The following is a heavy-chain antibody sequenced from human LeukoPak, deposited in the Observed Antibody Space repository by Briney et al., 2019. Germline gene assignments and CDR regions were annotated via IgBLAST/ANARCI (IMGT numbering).Heavy chain of an antibody. V-gene: IGHV3-7*01. CDR3: ARGLDCRSTSCYLDN. D-gene: IGHD2-2*01. Sequence: PGGSLRLSCAASGFTFTKYWMTWVRQAPGKGLGWVANIKQDRSEKFYVDSVKGRFTISRDNAKNSLDLQINSLGAEDTAVYYCARGLDCRSTSCYLDNWGQGTLVTVSS. CDR1: GFTFTKYW. J-gene: IGHJ4*02. CDR2: IKQDRSEK.